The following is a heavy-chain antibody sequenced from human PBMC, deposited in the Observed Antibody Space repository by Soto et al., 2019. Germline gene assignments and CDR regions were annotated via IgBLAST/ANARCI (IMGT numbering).Heavy chain of an antibody. J-gene: IGHJ3*01. V-gene: IGHV5-51*01. CDR1: VYTFTRNC. Sequence: LGDSLKISCKCSVYTFTRNCILWVRQMPGKGLEWRGIILPIGSDTRYSPSSQGQVTISADNSTSAAYLQWSSLKASDTAIYYCATPGGRDFNAFDVWGQGTMVTVSS. CDR2: ILPIGSDT. CDR3: ATPGGRDFNAFDV. D-gene: IGHD2-21*02.